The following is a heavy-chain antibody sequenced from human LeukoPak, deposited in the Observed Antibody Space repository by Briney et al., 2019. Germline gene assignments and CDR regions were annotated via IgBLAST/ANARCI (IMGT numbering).Heavy chain of an antibody. CDR2: ISGSGGST. Sequence: GGSLRLSCAASGFTFSSYAMSWVRQAPGKRLEWVSAISGSGGSTYYADSVKGRFTISRDNSKNTLYLQMNSLRAEDTAVYYCTASGSSWYVYYFDYWGQGTLVTVSS. J-gene: IGHJ4*02. CDR1: GFTFSSYA. D-gene: IGHD6-13*01. CDR3: TASGSSWYVYYFDY. V-gene: IGHV3-23*01.